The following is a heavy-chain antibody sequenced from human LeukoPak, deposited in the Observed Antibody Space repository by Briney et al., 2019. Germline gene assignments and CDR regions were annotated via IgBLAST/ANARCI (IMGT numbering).Heavy chain of an antibody. CDR1: GFTFDDYA. CDR2: ISWNSGSI. J-gene: IGHJ4*02. Sequence: GGSLRLSCAASGFTFDDYAMHWVRQAPGKGLEWVSGISWNSGSIGYADSVKGRFTICRDNAKNSLYLQMNSLRAEDTALYYCVKAPYSSGWYYFDYWGQGTLVTVSS. CDR3: VKAPYSSGWYYFDY. V-gene: IGHV3-9*01. D-gene: IGHD6-19*01.